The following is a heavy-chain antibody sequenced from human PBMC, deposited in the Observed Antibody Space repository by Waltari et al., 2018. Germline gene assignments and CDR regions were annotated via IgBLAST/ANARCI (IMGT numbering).Heavy chain of an antibody. V-gene: IGHV4-34*01. Sequence: QVQLQQWGAGLLKPSETLSLTCAVYGGSFSGYYWIWFRPPPGKGLEWIGEINHRGRTNDNPCLKGPVTISVDTSKNQYALKLGSVTAAGTAVYYCAVGARTYYYYGMDVWGQGTTVTVSS. CDR3: AVGARTYYYYGMDV. CDR1: GGSFSGYY. CDR2: INHRGRT. J-gene: IGHJ6*02. D-gene: IGHD3-16*01.